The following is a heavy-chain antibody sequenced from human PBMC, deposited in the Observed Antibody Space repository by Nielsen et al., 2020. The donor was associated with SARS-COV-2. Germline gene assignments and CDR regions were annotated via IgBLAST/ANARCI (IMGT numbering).Heavy chain of an antibody. Sequence: SETLSLTCTVSGGSIRSSTYYWSWIRQPPGKGLEWIGYIYYSGSTNYNPSLKSRVTISVDTSKNQFSLKLSSVTAADTAVYYCARDSGGPAAPYYYYYGMDVWGQGTTVTVSS. D-gene: IGHD2-2*01. CDR1: GGSIRSSTYY. J-gene: IGHJ6*02. CDR2: IYYSGST. CDR3: ARDSGGPAAPYYYYYGMDV. V-gene: IGHV4-61*01.